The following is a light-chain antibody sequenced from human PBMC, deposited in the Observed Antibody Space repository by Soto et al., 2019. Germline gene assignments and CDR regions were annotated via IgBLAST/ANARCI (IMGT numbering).Light chain of an antibody. J-gene: IGKJ5*01. CDR3: QQYNNWPPIT. CDR2: GAS. Sequence: IVRTQPPGTLSLCPGESATLSCRASQSVSTYLAWYQKKPGQAPRLLLYGASTRATGIPARFSGSGSGTEFTLTISSLQPEDFAVYYCQQYNNWPPITFGQGTRLEIK. CDR1: QSVSTY. V-gene: IGKV3D-15*01.